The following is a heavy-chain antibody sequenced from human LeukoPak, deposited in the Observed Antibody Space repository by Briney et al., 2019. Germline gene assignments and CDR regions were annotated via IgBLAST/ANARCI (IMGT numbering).Heavy chain of an antibody. V-gene: IGHV4-39*07. CDR3: ARGPPDCSSTSCYAFDAFDI. Sequence: PSETLSLTCTVSGGSISITSYYWGWLRQPPGKGLEWIGSMYSSGSTYYSPSLKSRVTISVDTSKNQFSLKLSSVTAADTAVYYCARGPPDCSSTSCYAFDAFDIWGQGTMVTVSS. CDR1: GGSISITSYY. D-gene: IGHD2-2*01. CDR2: MYSSGST. J-gene: IGHJ3*02.